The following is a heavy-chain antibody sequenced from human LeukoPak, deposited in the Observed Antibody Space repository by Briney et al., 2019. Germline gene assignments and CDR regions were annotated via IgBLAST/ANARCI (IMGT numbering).Heavy chain of an antibody. CDR3: AKDWGNYFASGSSYLDY. CDR2: ISYDGSNK. V-gene: IGHV3-30*18. D-gene: IGHD3-10*01. Sequence: GGSLRLSCAASGFTFSSYGMHWVRQAPGKGLEWVAVISYDGSNKYYADSVKGRFTISRDNSRNTLYLQMNSLRPEDTAVYYCAKDWGNYFASGSSYLDYWGQGTLVTVSS. J-gene: IGHJ4*02. CDR1: GFTFSSYG.